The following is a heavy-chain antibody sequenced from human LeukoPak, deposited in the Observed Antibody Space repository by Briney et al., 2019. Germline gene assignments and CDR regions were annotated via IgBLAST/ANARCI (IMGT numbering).Heavy chain of an antibody. D-gene: IGHD3-10*01. CDR3: AKQRDYYGSGGHLNWFDP. CDR2: ISGSGGST. CDR1: GFTFSSYA. Sequence: GGSLRLSCAASGFTFSSYAMSWVRQAPGKGLEWVSAISGSGGSTYYADSVKGRFTISRDNSKNTLYLQMNSLRAEDTAVYYCAKQRDYYGSGGHLNWFDPWGQGTLVTVSS. V-gene: IGHV3-23*01. J-gene: IGHJ5*02.